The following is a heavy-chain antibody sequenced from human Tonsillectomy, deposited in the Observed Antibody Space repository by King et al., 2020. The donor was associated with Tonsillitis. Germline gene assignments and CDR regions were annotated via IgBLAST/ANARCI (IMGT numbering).Heavy chain of an antibody. J-gene: IGHJ6*02. Sequence: VQLVESGGAWVQPGGSLRLSCAASGFAFSSYAMSWVRQAPGEGPEWVSAITDSGSKTYYADSVEGRLTISRDNSKNTLYLQMNSLRAEDTAIYYCARGSWGVGPYYGMDVWGRGTTDTVSS. V-gene: IGHV3-23*04. CDR1: GFAFSSYA. CDR2: ITDSGSKT. D-gene: IGHD1-26*01. CDR3: ARGSWGVGPYYGMDV.